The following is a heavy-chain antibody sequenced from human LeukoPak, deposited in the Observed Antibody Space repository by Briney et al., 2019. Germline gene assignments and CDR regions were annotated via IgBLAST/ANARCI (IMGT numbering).Heavy chain of an antibody. J-gene: IGHJ3*02. CDR2: IYTSGST. CDR1: GGSISSYY. V-gene: IGHV4-4*07. CDR3: ARYGSGSYLDPFDI. D-gene: IGHD3-10*01. Sequence: SETLSLTCTVSGGSISSYYWSWIRQPAGKGVEWIGRIYTSGSTNYNPSLRSRVNMSIDTSKNQFSLKVISVTAADTAVYYCARYGSGSYLDPFDIWGQGTMVIVSS.